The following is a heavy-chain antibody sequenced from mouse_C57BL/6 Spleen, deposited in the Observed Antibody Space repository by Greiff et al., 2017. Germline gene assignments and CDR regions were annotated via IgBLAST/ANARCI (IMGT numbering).Heavy chain of an antibody. J-gene: IGHJ1*03. CDR1: GFTFSDYY. CDR2: ISNGGGST. D-gene: IGHD2-3*01. CDR3: ARQNDGYAGYFDD. V-gene: IGHV5-12*01. Sequence: VQLKESGGGLVQPVGSLKLSCAASGFTFSDYYMYWVRQTPEKRLEWVAYISNGGGSTYYPDTVKGRYTISRDNAKNTLYLQMSRLKSEDTAMYYCARQNDGYAGYFDDWGTGTTVTVSS.